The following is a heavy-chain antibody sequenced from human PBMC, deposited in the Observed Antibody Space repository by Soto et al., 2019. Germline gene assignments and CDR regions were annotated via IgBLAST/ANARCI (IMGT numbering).Heavy chain of an antibody. D-gene: IGHD6-13*01. Sequence: GESLKISGKGSGYSFTSYWIGWVRQMQGKGLEWMGIIYPGDSDTRYSPSFQGQVTISADKSISTAYLQWSSLKASDTAMYYCASTSIAAAGKDYNWFDPWGQGTLVTVSS. CDR2: IYPGDSDT. CDR3: ASTSIAAAGKDYNWFDP. CDR1: GYSFTSYW. V-gene: IGHV5-51*01. J-gene: IGHJ5*02.